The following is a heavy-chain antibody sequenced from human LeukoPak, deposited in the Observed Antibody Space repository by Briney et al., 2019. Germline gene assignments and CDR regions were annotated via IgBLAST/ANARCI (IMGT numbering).Heavy chain of an antibody. CDR1: GFTVSSNY. V-gene: IGHV3-53*01. Sequence: PGGSLRLSCAASGFTVSSNYMSWVRQAPGKGLEWVSVIYSGGSTYYADSVKGRLTISRDNSKNTLYLQMNSLRAEDTAVYYCARERRGGYYYGMDVWGKGTTVTVSS. CDR3: ARERRGGYYYGMDV. CDR2: IYSGGST. J-gene: IGHJ6*04. D-gene: IGHD2-15*01.